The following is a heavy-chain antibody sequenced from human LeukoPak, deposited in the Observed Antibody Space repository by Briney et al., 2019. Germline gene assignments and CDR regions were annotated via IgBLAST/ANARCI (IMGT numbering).Heavy chain of an antibody. Sequence: GGSLRLSCVASGFTFSSYAMNWVRQAPGKGLEWVSGISGSGGSTYYADSVKGRFTISRGNSKNTLYLQMNSLRAEDTAIYYCARSYSSGSWGQGTLVTVSS. J-gene: IGHJ4*02. V-gene: IGHV3-23*01. CDR1: GFTFSSYA. D-gene: IGHD6-19*01. CDR3: ARSYSSGS. CDR2: ISGSGGST.